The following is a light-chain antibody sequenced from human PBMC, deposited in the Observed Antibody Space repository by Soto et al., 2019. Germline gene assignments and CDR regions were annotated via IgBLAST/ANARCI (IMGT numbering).Light chain of an antibody. CDR1: SSDIGIYNF. J-gene: IGLJ1*01. V-gene: IGLV2-23*02. CDR2: NVY. Sequence: QSVLTQPASVSGSPGQSITIFCTGTSSDIGIYNFVSWYQQHPGKAPKLMIYNVYSRPSGVSSRFSGSKSGNTASLTISWLQAEDEADYYCCSYAGSSTYVFGTGTKLTVL. CDR3: CSYAGSSTYV.